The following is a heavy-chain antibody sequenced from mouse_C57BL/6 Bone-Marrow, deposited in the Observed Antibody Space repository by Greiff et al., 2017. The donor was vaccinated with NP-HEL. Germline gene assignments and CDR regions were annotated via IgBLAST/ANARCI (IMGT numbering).Heavy chain of an antibody. Sequence: EVKLVESGGGLVQPKGSLKLSCAASGFSFNTYAMNWVRQAPGKGLEWVARIRSISNNYATYYADSVKDRFTISRDDSESMLYLQMNNLKTEDTAMYYCVSYYDGYFAYWGQGTLVTVSA. CDR2: IRSISNNYAT. J-gene: IGHJ3*01. CDR3: VSYYDGYFAY. D-gene: IGHD2-3*01. V-gene: IGHV10-1*01. CDR1: GFSFNTYA.